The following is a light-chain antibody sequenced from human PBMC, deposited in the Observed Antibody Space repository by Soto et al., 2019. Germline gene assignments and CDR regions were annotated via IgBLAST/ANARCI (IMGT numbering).Light chain of an antibody. Sequence: EIVLTQSPGTLSLSPGERATLSCRASQTVDRSYLAWYQQKPGQAPRLLIYGVSIRATGVPDRFSSSGSGTDFTLSISRLEPEDFAVYYCQQYGSSMYTFGQGTKLEIK. CDR1: QTVDRSY. CDR2: GVS. V-gene: IGKV3-20*01. CDR3: QQYGSSMYT. J-gene: IGKJ2*01.